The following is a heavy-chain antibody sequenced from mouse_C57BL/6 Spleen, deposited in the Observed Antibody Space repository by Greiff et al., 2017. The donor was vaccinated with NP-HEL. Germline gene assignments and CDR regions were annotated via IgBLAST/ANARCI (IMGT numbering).Heavy chain of an antibody. CDR2: IHPNSGST. CDR3: ARGGDYGNYVGYFDV. D-gene: IGHD2-1*01. CDR1: GYTFTSYW. J-gene: IGHJ1*03. Sequence: VQLQQPGAELVKPGASVKLSCKASGYTFTSYWMHWVKQRPGQGLEWIGMIHPNSGSTNYNEKFKSKATLTVDKSSSTAYMQLSSLTSEDSAVYYCARGGDYGNYVGYFDVWGTGTTVTVSS. V-gene: IGHV1-64*01.